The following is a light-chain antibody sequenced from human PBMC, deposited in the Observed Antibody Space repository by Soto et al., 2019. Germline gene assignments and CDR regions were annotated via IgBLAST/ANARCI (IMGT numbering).Light chain of an antibody. CDR3: QSYDSSLRVSV. Sequence: QSVLTQPPSVSGATRQRVTSSCTGSSSKIGAGYDVHWYQQVPGTAPKLLIYGNSNRPSGVPDRFSGSKSGTSASLAITGLQAEDEADYYCQSYDSSLRVSVFGGGTKLTVL. V-gene: IGLV1-40*01. J-gene: IGLJ2*01. CDR1: SSKIGAGYD. CDR2: GNS.